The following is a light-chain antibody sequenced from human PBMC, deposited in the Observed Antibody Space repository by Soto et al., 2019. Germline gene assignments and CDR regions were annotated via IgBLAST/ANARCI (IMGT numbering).Light chain of an antibody. Sequence: QSVLTQSPSASASLGASVKLTCTLSSGHINYAIAWHQQQPGKGPRFLMSLNSDGSHTKGDGIPNRFSGSSSGAARYLTIASLQSEDETDYHCQTWGTGIVVFGGGTKLTVL. J-gene: IGLJ2*01. V-gene: IGLV4-69*01. CDR1: SGHINYA. CDR2: LNSDGSH. CDR3: QTWGTGIVV.